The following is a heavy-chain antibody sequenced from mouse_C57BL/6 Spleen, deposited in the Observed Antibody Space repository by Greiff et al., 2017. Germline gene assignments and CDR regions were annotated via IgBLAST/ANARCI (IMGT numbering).Heavy chain of an antibody. CDR1: GYAFSSSW. Sequence: VQLQQSGPELVKPGASVKISCKASGYAFSSSWMNWVKQRPGKGLEWIGRIYPGDGDTNYNGKFKGKATLTADKSSSTAYMQLSSLTSEDSAVYFCARRTTAHYAMDYWGQGTSVTVSS. J-gene: IGHJ4*01. D-gene: IGHD1-2*01. V-gene: IGHV1-82*01. CDR3: ARRTTAHYAMDY. CDR2: IYPGDGDT.